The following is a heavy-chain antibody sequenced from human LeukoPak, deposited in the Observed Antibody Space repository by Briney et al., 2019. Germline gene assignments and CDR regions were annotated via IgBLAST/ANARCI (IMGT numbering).Heavy chain of an antibody. J-gene: IGHJ4*02. Sequence: SETLSLTCAVYGGSFSGYYWSWIRQPPGKGLEWIGEINHSGSTNYNPSLKSRATISVDTSKNQFSLKLSSVTAADTAVYYRAREQKDSGYDPYYFDYWGQGTLVTVSS. D-gene: IGHD5-12*01. CDR3: AREQKDSGYDPYYFDY. CDR2: INHSGST. CDR1: GGSFSGYY. V-gene: IGHV4-34*01.